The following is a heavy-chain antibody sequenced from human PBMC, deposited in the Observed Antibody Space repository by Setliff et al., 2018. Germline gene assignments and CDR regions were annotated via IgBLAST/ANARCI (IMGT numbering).Heavy chain of an antibody. J-gene: IGHJ6*02. CDR1: GYTFTSYD. CDR2: MNPNSGNT. V-gene: IGHV1-8*02. Sequence: ASVKVSCKASGYTFTSYDINWVRQATGQGLEWMGWMNPNSGNTGYAQKFQGRVTMTTDTSTSTAYMELRSLRSDDTAVYYCERQQLAYYYYYYGMDVWGRGTTVTVSS. CDR3: ERQQLAYYYYYYGMDV. D-gene: IGHD6-13*01.